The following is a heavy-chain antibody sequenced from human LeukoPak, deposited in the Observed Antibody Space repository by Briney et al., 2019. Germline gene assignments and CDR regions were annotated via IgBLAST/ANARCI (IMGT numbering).Heavy chain of an antibody. CDR3: VKGQRYYDSSGYYSMEYFQH. J-gene: IGHJ1*01. D-gene: IGHD3-22*01. CDR2: ISSNGGST. CDR1: GFTFSSYA. Sequence: GSLRLSCSASGFTFSSYAMHWVRQAPGKGLEYVSAISSNGGSTYYADSVKGRFTISRDNSKNTLYLQMSSLRAEDTAVYYCVKGQRYYDSSGYYSMEYFQHWGQGTLDTVPS. V-gene: IGHV3-64D*09.